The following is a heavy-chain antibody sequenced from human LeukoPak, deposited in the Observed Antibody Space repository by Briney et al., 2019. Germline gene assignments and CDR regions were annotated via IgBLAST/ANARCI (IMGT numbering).Heavy chain of an antibody. CDR1: GFTFSSYA. Sequence: GGSLGLSCAASGFTFSSYAMSWVRQAPGKGLEWVSTISGSGGSTYYADSVKGRFTISRDNSKNTLHLQMNSLRAEDTAVYYCASVPCSGGTCYSYFDYWGQGTLVTISS. D-gene: IGHD2-15*01. J-gene: IGHJ4*02. V-gene: IGHV3-23*01. CDR2: ISGSGGST. CDR3: ASVPCSGGTCYSYFDY.